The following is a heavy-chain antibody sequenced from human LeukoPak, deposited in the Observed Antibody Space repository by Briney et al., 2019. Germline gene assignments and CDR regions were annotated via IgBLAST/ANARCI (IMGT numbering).Heavy chain of an antibody. V-gene: IGHV3-30*18. D-gene: IGHD3-22*01. CDR2: ISYDGSSK. J-gene: IGHJ4*02. CDR1: GFTFSSYG. CDR3: AKEGYYYDSSGYVHY. Sequence: GGSLRLSCAASGFTFSSYGMHWVRQAPGKGLEWVAVISYDGSSKYYADSVKGRFTISRDNSKNTLYLQMNSLRAEDTAVYYCAKEGYYYDSSGYVHYWGQGTLVTVSS.